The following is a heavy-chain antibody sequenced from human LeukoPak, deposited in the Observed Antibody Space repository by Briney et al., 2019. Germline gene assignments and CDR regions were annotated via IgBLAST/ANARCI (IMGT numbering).Heavy chain of an antibody. D-gene: IGHD3-10*01. CDR2: IYPGDSDT. J-gene: IGHJ4*02. CDR1: GYSFTSYW. V-gene: IGHV5-51*01. Sequence: GESLKISCKGSGYSFTSYWIGWVRQMPGKGLEWMGIIYPGDSDTRYSPSFQGQVTISADKSISTAYLQWSSLKAPDTAMYYCARADPRDGSGTSPFDYWGQGTLVTVSS. CDR3: ARADPRDGSGTSPFDY.